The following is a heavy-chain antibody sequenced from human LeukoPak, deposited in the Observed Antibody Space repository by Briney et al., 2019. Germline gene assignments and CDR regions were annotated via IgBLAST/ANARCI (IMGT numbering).Heavy chain of an antibody. CDR3: ARSRTGSGFLFDY. CDR1: GYTFTGYY. D-gene: IGHD3-10*01. CDR2: INPNSGGT. J-gene: IGHJ4*02. Sequence: GASVKVSCKASGYTFTGYYMHWVRQAPGQGLEWMGWINPNSGGTNYAQKFQGRVTMTRDTSISTAYMELSRLRSDDTAVYYCARSRTGSGFLFDYWGQGTLVTVS. V-gene: IGHV1-2*02.